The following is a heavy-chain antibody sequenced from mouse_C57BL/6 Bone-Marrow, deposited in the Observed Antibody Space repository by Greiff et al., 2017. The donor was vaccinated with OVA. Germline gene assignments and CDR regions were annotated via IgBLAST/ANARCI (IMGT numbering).Heavy chain of an antibody. V-gene: IGHV1-81*01. J-gene: IGHJ2*01. Sequence: QVQLQQSGAELARPGASVKLSCKASGYTFTSYGISWVKQRTGQGLEWIGEIYPRSGNTYYNEKFKGKATLTADKSSSTAYMELRSLTSEDSAVYFCALIYYDYDQGYYFDYWGQGTTLTVSS. CDR1: GYTFTSYG. CDR2: IYPRSGNT. D-gene: IGHD2-4*01. CDR3: ALIYYDYDQGYYFDY.